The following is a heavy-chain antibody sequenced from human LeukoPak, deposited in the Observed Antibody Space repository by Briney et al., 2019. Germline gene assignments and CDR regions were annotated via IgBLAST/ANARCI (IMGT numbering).Heavy chain of an antibody. V-gene: IGHV3-74*01. CDR2: LNTDGSTK. CDR1: GFTFSSYW. CDR3: ARAGPDYYDSSVYYCDS. Sequence: TGGSLRLSCAASGFTFSSYWVHWVRHAPGKGLVWVSRLNTDGSTKTYADSVKGRFTISRDNAKNTLYLQINSLRAEYTAVYYCARAGPDYYDSSVYYCDSCGQGTLFTVSS. D-gene: IGHD3-22*01. J-gene: IGHJ4*02.